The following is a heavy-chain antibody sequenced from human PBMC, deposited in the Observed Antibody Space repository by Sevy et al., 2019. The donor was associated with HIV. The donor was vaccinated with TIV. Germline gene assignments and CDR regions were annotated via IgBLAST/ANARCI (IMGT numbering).Heavy chain of an antibody. J-gene: IGHJ3*02. CDR3: VKGLGMVQGALLSDDT. V-gene: IGHV3-30*02. CDR2: IRYDGSTR. CDR1: GFSFSAYG. D-gene: IGHD3-10*01. Sequence: GRSLRLSCAASGFSFSAYGMHWVRQAPGKGLEWVTFIRYDGSTRYYADSVKGRFTISRDNLRSTLNLEMNSLRAEDTAVYYCVKGLGMVQGALLSDDTWGQGTMVTVSS.